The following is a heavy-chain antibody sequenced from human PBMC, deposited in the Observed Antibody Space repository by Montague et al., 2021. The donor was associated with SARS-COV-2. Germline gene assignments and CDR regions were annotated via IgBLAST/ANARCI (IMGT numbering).Heavy chain of an antibody. CDR2: IVVGSGNT. Sequence: SVKVSCTASGFTFTSSAMQWVRQARGQRLEWIGWIVVGSGNTNYXQKFQERVTITRDMSTSTAYMELSSLRSEDTAVYYCAARGFGESNGDLFDYWGQGTLVTVSS. V-gene: IGHV1-58*02. J-gene: IGHJ4*02. D-gene: IGHD3-10*01. CDR3: AARGFGESNGDLFDY. CDR1: GFTFTSSA.